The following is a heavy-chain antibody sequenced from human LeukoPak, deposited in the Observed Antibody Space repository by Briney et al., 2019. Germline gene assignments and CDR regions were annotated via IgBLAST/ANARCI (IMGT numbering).Heavy chain of an antibody. D-gene: IGHD4-17*01. V-gene: IGHV1-18*01. CDR3: ARETPVTCFDY. J-gene: IGHJ4*02. CDR2: ISAYNGNT. Sequence: ASVKVSCKTSGYTFTTYAISWVRQAPGQGLEWMGWISAYNGNTNYAQKFQGRFTMTTDTSTTTAYMELRSLRSDDTAVYYCARETPVTCFDYWGQGTLVTVSS. CDR1: GYTFTTYA.